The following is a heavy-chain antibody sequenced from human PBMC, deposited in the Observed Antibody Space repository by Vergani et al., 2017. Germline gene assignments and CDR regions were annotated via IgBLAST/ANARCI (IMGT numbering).Heavy chain of an antibody. CDR2: IYYSGST. CDR1: GGSISSYY. Sequence: QVQLPESGPGLVKPSETLSLTCTVSGGSISSYYWSWIRQPPGKGLEWIGYIYYSGSTNYNPSLKSRVTISVDTSKNQFSLKLSSVTAADTAVYYCAREGDVYSSSWDYYYGMDVWGQGTTVTVSS. V-gene: IGHV4-59*01. D-gene: IGHD6-13*01. CDR3: AREGDVYSSSWDYYYGMDV. J-gene: IGHJ6*02.